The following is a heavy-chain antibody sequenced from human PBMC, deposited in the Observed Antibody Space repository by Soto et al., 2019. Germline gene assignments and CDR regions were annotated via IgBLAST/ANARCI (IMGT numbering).Heavy chain of an antibody. CDR2: ISAYNGNT. CDR1: GYTFTSYG. J-gene: IGHJ4*02. Sequence: ASVKVSCKASGYTFTSYGISWVRQAPGQGLEWMGWISAYNGNTNYAQKLQGRVTMTTDTSTSTAYMELRSLRSDDTAVYYCATEPATIVGVIASSGWGQGTLVTVSS. CDR3: ATEPATIVGVIASSG. D-gene: IGHD2-15*01. V-gene: IGHV1-18*01.